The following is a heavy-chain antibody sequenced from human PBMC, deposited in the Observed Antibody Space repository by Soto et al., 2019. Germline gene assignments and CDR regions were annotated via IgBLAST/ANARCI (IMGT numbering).Heavy chain of an antibody. V-gene: IGHV4-4*07. CDR1: GDSISSYS. D-gene: IGHD1-26*01. CDR3: ARESGENGSYEAY. J-gene: IGHJ4*02. Sequence: SETLSLTCAVSGDSISSYSWNSIRQTAGRGLEWIGRVYPSGHTQYRSSFETRVTVSVDMSTNQFFLELRSVTAADTAVSYCARESGENGSYEAYWGQGTQVTVSS. CDR2: VYPSGHT.